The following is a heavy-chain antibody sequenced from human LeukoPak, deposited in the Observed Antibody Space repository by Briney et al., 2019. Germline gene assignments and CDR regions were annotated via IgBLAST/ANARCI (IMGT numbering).Heavy chain of an antibody. CDR3: ARDPPVPAASYWYFDL. D-gene: IGHD2-2*01. CDR2: ISAYNGNT. V-gene: IGHV1-18*04. J-gene: IGHJ2*01. Sequence: ASVKVSCKASGYTFTGYYMHWVRQAPGQGLEWMGWISAYNGNTNYAQKLQGRVTMTTDTSTSTAYMELRSLRSDDTAVYYCARDPPVPAASYWYFDLWGRGTLVTVSS. CDR1: GYTFTGYY.